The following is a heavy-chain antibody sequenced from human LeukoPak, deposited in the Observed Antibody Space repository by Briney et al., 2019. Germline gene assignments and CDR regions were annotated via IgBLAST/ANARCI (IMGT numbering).Heavy chain of an antibody. D-gene: IGHD1-26*01. CDR3: ASPIVGATGFDY. V-gene: IGHV1-8*01. CDR1: GYTFTSYD. CDR2: MNPNSGNT. Sequence: GASVKVSCKASGYTFTSYDINWVRQATGQGLEWMGWMNPNSGNTGYAQKFQGRVTITADKSTSTAYMELSSLRSEDTAVYYCASPIVGATGFDYWGQGTLVTVSS. J-gene: IGHJ4*02.